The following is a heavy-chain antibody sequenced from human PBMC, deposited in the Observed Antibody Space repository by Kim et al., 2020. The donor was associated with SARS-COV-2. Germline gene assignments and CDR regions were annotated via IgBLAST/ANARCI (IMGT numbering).Heavy chain of an antibody. D-gene: IGHD1-26*01. J-gene: IGHJ4*02. V-gene: IGHV3-9*01. Sequence: VYADSVKGRFTISRDNAKNSLYLQMNSLRAEDTALYYCAKDLRREIPLYYWGQGTLVTVSS. CDR3: AKDLRREIPLYY.